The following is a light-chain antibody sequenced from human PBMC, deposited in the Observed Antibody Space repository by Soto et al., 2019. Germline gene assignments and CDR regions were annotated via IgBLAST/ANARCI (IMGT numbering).Light chain of an antibody. CDR1: QLISSW. CDR3: QQASSFPLT. CDR2: AAS. Sequence: IQITQSPSSVSASVGDTVTITCRASQLISSWLAWYQQKPGKAPKLLIYAASNLQSGVPSRFSGSESGTDFTITISSLQPEDFATYFCQQASSFPLTFAGGTKVEI. J-gene: IGKJ4*01. V-gene: IGKV1-12*01.